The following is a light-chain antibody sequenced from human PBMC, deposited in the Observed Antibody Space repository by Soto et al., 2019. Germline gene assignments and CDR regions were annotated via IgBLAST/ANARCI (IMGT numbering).Light chain of an antibody. CDR3: GSYTNSDTRA. Sequence: QSVLTQPASVSGSPGQAITISCTGTSSDIGGYNFVSWYQQHPGKAPKLVIYDVSGRPSGVSARFSGSKSGNTASLTISGLLAEDEADYYCGSYTNSDTRAFGGGTKLTVL. CDR1: SSDIGGYNF. CDR2: DVS. J-gene: IGLJ2*01. V-gene: IGLV2-14*01.